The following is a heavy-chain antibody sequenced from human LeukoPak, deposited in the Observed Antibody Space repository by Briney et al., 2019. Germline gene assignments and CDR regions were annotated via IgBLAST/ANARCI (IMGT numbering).Heavy chain of an antibody. J-gene: IGHJ4*02. CDR1: GYSISSGYY. CDR3: ARHVGHYDSSGYYYDY. V-gene: IGHV4-59*08. Sequence: SETLSLTCTVSGYSISSGYYWSWIRQPPGKGLEWIGYIYYSGSTNYNPSLKSRVTISVDTSKNQFSLKLSSVTAADTAVYYCARHVGHYDSSGYYYDYWGQGTLVTVSS. D-gene: IGHD3-22*01. CDR2: IYYSGST.